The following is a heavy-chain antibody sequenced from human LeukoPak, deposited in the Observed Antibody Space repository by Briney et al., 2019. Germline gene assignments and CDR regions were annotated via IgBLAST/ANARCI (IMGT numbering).Heavy chain of an antibody. V-gene: IGHV3-9*01. CDR3: AKDGYYYGMDV. J-gene: IGHJ6*02. CDR2: ISWNSGSI. Sequence: PGRSLRLSCAASGFTFDDYAMHWVRQAPGKGLEWVSGISWNSGSIGYADSVKGRFTISRDNAKNSLYLQMNSLRAEDTALYYCAKDGYYYGMDVWGQGTTVTVSS. CDR1: GFTFDDYA.